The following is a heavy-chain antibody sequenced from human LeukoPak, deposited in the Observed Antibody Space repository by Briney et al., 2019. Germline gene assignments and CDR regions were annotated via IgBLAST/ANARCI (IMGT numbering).Heavy chain of an antibody. CDR2: IYYSGST. V-gene: IGHV4-59*01. Sequence: SETLSLTCTVSGGSISSYYWSWIRQPPGKGLEWIGYIYYSGSTNYNPSLKSRVTISVDTSKNQFSLKLSSVTAADTAVYYCARARWLTAIRSHWFDPWGQGTLVTVSS. CDR3: ARARWLTAIRSHWFDP. CDR1: GGSISSYY. J-gene: IGHJ5*02. D-gene: IGHD2-21*02.